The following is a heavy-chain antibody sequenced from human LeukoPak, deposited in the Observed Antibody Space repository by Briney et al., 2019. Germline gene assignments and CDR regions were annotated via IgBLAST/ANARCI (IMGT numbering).Heavy chain of an antibody. D-gene: IGHD3-9*01. Sequence: SETLSLTCTVSGGSISSGSYYWSWIRQPAGKGLEWIGRIYTSGSTNYNPSLKSRVTISVDTSKNQFSLKLSSVTAADTAVYYCAREAYSYYDILTGYYSGEGSPYYFDYWGQGTLVTVSS. CDR3: AREAYSYYDILTGYYSGEGSPYYFDY. CDR1: GGSISSGSYY. V-gene: IGHV4-61*02. CDR2: IYTSGST. J-gene: IGHJ4*02.